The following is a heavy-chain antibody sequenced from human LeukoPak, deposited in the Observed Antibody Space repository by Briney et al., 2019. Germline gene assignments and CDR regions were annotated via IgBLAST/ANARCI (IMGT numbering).Heavy chain of an antibody. CDR1: GFTFSSYS. Sequence: GGSLRLSCAASGFTFSSYSMNWVRQAPGKGLEWVSYISSSSSTIYYADSVKGRFTISRDNGKNSLYLQMNSLRAEDTAVYYCARGVYDSSGYYHWFDPWGQGTLVTVSS. J-gene: IGHJ5*02. CDR3: ARGVYDSSGYYHWFDP. V-gene: IGHV3-48*01. D-gene: IGHD3-22*01. CDR2: ISSSSSTI.